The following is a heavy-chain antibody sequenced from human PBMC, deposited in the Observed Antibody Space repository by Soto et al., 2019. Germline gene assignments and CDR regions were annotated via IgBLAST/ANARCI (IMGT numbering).Heavy chain of an antibody. CDR3: AFAGPRSSYYCWPGPSLWSTLDY. CDR2: TYYRSKWYN. J-gene: IGHJ4*01. D-gene: IGHD3-10*01. Sequence: PSQTLSLTCAVSGDSVSTNSAAWNWIRHSQWRGLEWPVRTYYRSKWYNDYAVSVKSRININADTSKNQMSLQLNSVTPEDTAVYYLAFAGPRSSYYCWPGPSLWSTLDY. V-gene: IGHV6-1*01. CDR1: GDSVSTNSAA.